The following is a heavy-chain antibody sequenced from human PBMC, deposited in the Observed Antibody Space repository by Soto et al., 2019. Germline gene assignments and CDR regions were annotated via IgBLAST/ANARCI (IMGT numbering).Heavy chain of an antibody. D-gene: IGHD1-26*01. Sequence: QVQLQESGPGLVKPSETLSLTCTVSGGSITSHYWGWLRQPPGKGLEWIGYIRDSESTNFNPSLKSRVTISKDTSKSLFSLKVNSLTAADTAVYYCARGVGALSLVWFDHWGQGILVTVSS. J-gene: IGHJ5*02. CDR2: IRDSEST. CDR3: ARGVGALSLVWFDH. CDR1: GGSITSHY. V-gene: IGHV4-59*11.